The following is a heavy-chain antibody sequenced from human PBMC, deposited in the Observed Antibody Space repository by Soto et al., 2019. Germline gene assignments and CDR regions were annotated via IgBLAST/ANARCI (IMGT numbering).Heavy chain of an antibody. J-gene: IGHJ6*02. D-gene: IGHD2-2*02. V-gene: IGHV3-21*01. CDR3: AREYTAWPLAYGLDV. CDR1: GFIFSNFS. Sequence: GGSLRLSCAASGFIFSNFSINWVRQAPGKGLEWVSSINSRSDIYYADSVKGRFTISRDNAKNSVSLQMNSLRAEDTAVYYCAREYTAWPLAYGLDVWGQGTTVTVSS. CDR2: INSRSDI.